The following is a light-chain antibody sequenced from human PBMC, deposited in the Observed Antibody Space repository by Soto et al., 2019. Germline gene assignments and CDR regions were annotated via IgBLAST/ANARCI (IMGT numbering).Light chain of an antibody. V-gene: IGLV2-14*01. Sequence: QSALTQPASVSGSPGQSFTISCTGTSSDVDTYKYVSWYQQHPGKAPKLMIYEVSYRPSGVSDRFSGSKSGNTASLTISGLQAEDEADYYCCSYAGSTTRVQFGGGTKLTVL. J-gene: IGLJ2*01. CDR3: CSYAGSTTRVQ. CDR1: SSDVDTYKY. CDR2: EVS.